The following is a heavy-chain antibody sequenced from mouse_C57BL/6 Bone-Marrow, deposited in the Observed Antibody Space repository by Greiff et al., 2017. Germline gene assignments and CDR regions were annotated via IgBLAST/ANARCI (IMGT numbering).Heavy chain of an antibody. V-gene: IGHV1-81*01. CDR3: ARTGWDWYFDV. CDR1: GYTFTSYG. CDR2: IYPRSGNT. Sequence: VHLVESGAELARPGASVKLSCKASGYTFTSYGISWVKQRTGQGLEWIGEIYPRSGNTYYNEKFKGKATLTADKSSSTAYMELRSLTSEDSAVYFCARTGWDWYFDVWGTGTTVTVSS. D-gene: IGHD1-1*02. J-gene: IGHJ1*03.